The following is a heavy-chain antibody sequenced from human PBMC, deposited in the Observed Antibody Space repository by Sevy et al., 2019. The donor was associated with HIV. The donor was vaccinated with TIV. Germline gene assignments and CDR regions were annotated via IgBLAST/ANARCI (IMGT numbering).Heavy chain of an antibody. CDR2: INPDSGGP. V-gene: IGHV1-2*02. J-gene: IGHJ4*02. Sequence: ASVKVSCKASGYTFTGYYMHWVRQAPGQGLQWMGWINPDSGGPNYAPKFQGRVTLTRETSISKADMELSRLKSDDTAVYYCVRDDRDGYFEYWGQGTLVTVSS. CDR3: VRDDRDGYFEY. CDR1: GYTFTGYY.